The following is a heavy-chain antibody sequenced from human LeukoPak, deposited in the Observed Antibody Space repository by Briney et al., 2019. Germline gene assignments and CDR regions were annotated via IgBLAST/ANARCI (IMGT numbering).Heavy chain of an antibody. D-gene: IGHD6-19*01. Sequence: AASVSLSCKASGYTFTSYDINWVRQPPGQGLEWMGWMNPNSGNTGYAQKIQSRVTMTRNTSISTAYTELSSLRSEETAVYYSARGSSGWDYSYSYYGMEVWGQGTTVTVSS. V-gene: IGHV1-8*01. CDR2: MNPNSGNT. CDR3: ARGSSGWDYSYSYYGMEV. CDR1: GYTFTSYD. J-gene: IGHJ6*02.